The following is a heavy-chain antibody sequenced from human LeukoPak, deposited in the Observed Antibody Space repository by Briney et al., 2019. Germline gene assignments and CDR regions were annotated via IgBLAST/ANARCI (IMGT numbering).Heavy chain of an antibody. V-gene: IGHV1-8*03. CDR2: MNPNSGNT. Sequence: GASVKVSCKXSGYTFTSYDINWVRQSTGQGLEWVGYMNPNSGNTEFSQKFQGGVTITRDTSISTAYMELSNLRSEDTAIYYCARGDLRFGGLDYWGQGTLVAVSS. J-gene: IGHJ4*02. CDR3: ARGDLRFGGLDY. D-gene: IGHD3-3*01. CDR1: GYTFTSYD.